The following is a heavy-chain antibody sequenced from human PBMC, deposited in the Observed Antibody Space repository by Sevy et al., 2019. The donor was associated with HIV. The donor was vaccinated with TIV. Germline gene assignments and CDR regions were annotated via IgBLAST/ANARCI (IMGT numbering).Heavy chain of an antibody. CDR3: ATFSVGY. CDR1: GFTLSDSW. CDR2: INQDGNQK. V-gene: IGHV3-7*01. D-gene: IGHD3-3*01. Sequence: GGSLRLSCAASGFTLSDSWMHWVRQAPGKGLEWVANINQDGNQKYYVDSVKGRFTISRDNAKNSLYLQMNSLRDDDTAVYYCATFSVGYWGQGTLVTVSS. J-gene: IGHJ4*02.